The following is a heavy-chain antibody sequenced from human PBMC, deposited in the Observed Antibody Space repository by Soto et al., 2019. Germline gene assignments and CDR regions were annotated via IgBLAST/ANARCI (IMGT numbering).Heavy chain of an antibody. Sequence: QVQLVESGGDLVKPGGSLRLSCAASGFTFSDYYMSWIGQAPGKGLEWVSSITSSGSTTYYTDSVKGRFTISRDNAKNSLYLQMNSLRAEDTAVYYCARERYSYGPYYFDYWGQGTLVTVSS. CDR2: ITSSGSTT. V-gene: IGHV3-11*01. D-gene: IGHD5-18*01. CDR3: ARERYSYGPYYFDY. CDR1: GFTFSDYY. J-gene: IGHJ4*02.